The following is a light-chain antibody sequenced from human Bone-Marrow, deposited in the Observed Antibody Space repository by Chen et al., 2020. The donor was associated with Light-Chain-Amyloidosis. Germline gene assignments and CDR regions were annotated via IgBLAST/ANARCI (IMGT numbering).Light chain of an antibody. CDR1: QTIISF. V-gene: IGKV1-39*01. Sequence: DIQMTQSQSSLSASVGDRVTIACRASQTIISFLNWYQQKPGKAPKLLIYAASSLQSGVPSRFRDSGSGTDFTLTISSLQPEDVATYYCQQSSNIPLTFGGGTKVEIK. CDR3: QQSSNIPLT. J-gene: IGKJ4*01. CDR2: AAS.